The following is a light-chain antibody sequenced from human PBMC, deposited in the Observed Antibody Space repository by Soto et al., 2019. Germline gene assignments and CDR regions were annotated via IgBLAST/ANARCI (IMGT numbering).Light chain of an antibody. J-gene: IGKJ1*01. CDR1: QSIRNY. CDR3: QQTDSTPQT. V-gene: IGKV1-39*01. Sequence: DIQMTQSPSSLSAPVGDRVTISCRASQSIRNYVSWYQQKPGTAPKLLIRAASTLQSGVPSRFSGSGSGTYFTLTISSLQIEDFATYFCQQTDSTPQTFGQGTNVEI. CDR2: AAS.